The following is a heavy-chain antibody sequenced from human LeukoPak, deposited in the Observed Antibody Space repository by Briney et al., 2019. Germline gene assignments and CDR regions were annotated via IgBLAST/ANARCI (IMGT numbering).Heavy chain of an antibody. CDR1: GYTFTGDF. CDR2: INPNRGGT. V-gene: IGHV1-2*02. J-gene: IGHJ4*02. CDR3: ARVKNYYDSSGYLYYFDY. Sequence: GASVKVSCKAPGYTFTGDFIHWVRQAPGQGLEWMGWINPNRGGTNYAQKFQGRVTMTRETSISTAYMELSRLRADDTAVYYCARVKNYYDSSGYLYYFDYWGQGTLVSVSS. D-gene: IGHD3-22*01.